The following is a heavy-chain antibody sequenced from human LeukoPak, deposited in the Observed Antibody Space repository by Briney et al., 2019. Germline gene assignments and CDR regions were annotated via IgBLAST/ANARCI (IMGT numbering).Heavy chain of an antibody. D-gene: IGHD2-21*02. V-gene: IGHV4-59*01. CDR1: GGPINSYY. J-gene: IGHJ4*02. CDR3: ARETYCAADCYCGFDF. Sequence: SETLSLTCTVSGGPINSYYWSWIRQPPGKGLEEIGYIYYIWSTNLNPFLKSQVTISVDTSKNQFSLKLSSVTAADTAVYYCARETYCAADCYCGFDFWGEGPLDTVSS. CDR2: IYYIWST.